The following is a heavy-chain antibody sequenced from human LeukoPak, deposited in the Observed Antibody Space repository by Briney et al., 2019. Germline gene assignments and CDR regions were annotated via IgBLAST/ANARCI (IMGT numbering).Heavy chain of an antibody. CDR3: ARGGPRYPKNY. V-gene: IGHV3-33*01. CDR1: GFTFSNYD. CDR2: IWYDGSNK. D-gene: IGHD1-1*01. Sequence: PGGSLRLSCAASGFTFSNYDMDWVRQAPGKGLEWVAVIWYDGSNKYYADSVKGRFTISRDNSKNTLYLQMNSLRAEDTAVYYCARGGPRYPKNYWGQGTLITVS. J-gene: IGHJ4*02.